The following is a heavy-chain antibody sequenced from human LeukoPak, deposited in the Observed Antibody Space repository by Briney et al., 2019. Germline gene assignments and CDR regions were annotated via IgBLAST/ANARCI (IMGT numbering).Heavy chain of an antibody. D-gene: IGHD3-10*01. CDR3: AKVGTMVRGAPYYGMDV. V-gene: IGHV3-30*18. J-gene: IGHJ6*02. Sequence: GGSLRLSCAASGFTFSSYGMHWVRQAPGKGLEWVAVISYDGSNKYYADSVKGRFTISRDNSKNTLYLQMNSLRAEDTAVYYCAKVGTMVRGAPYYGMDVWGQGTTVTVSS. CDR2: ISYDGSNK. CDR1: GFTFSSYG.